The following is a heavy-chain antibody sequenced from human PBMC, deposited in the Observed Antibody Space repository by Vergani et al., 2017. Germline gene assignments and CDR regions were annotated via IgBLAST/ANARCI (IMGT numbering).Heavy chain of an antibody. V-gene: IGHV4-61*02. CDR1: GVSMQSGSFY. J-gene: IGHJ6*03. CDR2: VYPSGTT. Sequence: QVQLHESGPGLVKPSETLSLICSVSGVSMQSGSFYWTWIRQTAERRLEWMGRVYPSGTTNYNPSLNGRVTISVDTSKNQFSLKLSSVTAADTAVYYCARVQELYDFWSGYRVRYYYYMDVWGKGP. CDR3: ARVQELYDFWSGYRVRYYYYMDV. D-gene: IGHD3-3*01.